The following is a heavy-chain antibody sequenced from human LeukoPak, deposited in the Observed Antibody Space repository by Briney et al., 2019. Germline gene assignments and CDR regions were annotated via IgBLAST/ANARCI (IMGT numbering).Heavy chain of an antibody. CDR2: IYPDDSDT. CDR3: ARHAEDYDFWSGPLTGLFDY. J-gene: IGHJ4*02. V-gene: IGHV5-51*01. D-gene: IGHD3-3*01. Sequence: GESLKISCKGSGYSFTSYWNGWVRQMPGKGLEWVGLIYPDDSDTRYSPSFQGQVTISADKSISTAYLQWSSLKASDTAMYYCARHAEDYDFWSGPLTGLFDYWGQGTLVTVSS. CDR1: GYSFTSYW.